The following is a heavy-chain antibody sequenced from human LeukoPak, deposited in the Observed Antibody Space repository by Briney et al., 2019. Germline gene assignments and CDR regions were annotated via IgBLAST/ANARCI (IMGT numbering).Heavy chain of an antibody. V-gene: IGHV4-34*01. CDR3: ARDRTDYYGMDV. CDR1: GESFNGHF. CDR2: ITHTGDT. Sequence: PSETLSLTCAVYGESFNGHFWSWVRQPPGKGLEWIAEITHTGDTNYNPSLKSRVTISVDTSKNQFSLKVRSVTAADTAVYYCARDRTDYYGMDVWGQGTTVTVSS. J-gene: IGHJ6*02.